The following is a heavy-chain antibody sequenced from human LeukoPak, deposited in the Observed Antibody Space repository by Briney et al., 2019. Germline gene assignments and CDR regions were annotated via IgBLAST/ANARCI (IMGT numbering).Heavy chain of an antibody. CDR1: DYSISSGYY. CDR3: ARGPFDY. Sequence: PSETLSLTCSVSDYSISSGYYWGWIRQPPGKGLEWIGEINHSGSTNYNPSLKSRVTISVDTSENQFSLKLSSVTAADTAVYYCARGPFDYWGQGTLVTVSS. V-gene: IGHV4-38-2*02. CDR2: INHSGST. J-gene: IGHJ4*02.